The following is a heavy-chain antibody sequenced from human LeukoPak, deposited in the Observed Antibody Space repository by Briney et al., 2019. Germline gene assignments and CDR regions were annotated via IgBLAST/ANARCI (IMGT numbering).Heavy chain of an antibody. D-gene: IGHD2-15*01. CDR1: GFSLSDHW. CDR2: IKEDGSEK. J-gene: IGHJ5*01. CDR3: ARGGDWYGS. V-gene: IGHV3-7*01. Sequence: GGSLRLSCAASGFSLSDHWMSWVRQAPGKGLEWVANIKEDGSEKYYVDSLRGRFTISRDNAKNSLYLQMKSLRVEDTAVYYCARGGDWYGSWGQGTLVTVSS.